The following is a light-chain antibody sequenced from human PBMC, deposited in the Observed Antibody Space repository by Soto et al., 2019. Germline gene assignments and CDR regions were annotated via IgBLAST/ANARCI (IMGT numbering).Light chain of an antibody. V-gene: IGKV1-5*03. J-gene: IGKJ2*01. CDR3: QPYNSYSNT. Sequence: DIQMTQSPSTLSASVGDRATITCRASQSISSWLAWYQQKPGQAPKRLIYKAPSMESGVPARFSGSGSGTEFTLTISSLQADDCATYYGQPYNSYSNTFGQGTKLEIK. CDR1: QSISSW. CDR2: KAP.